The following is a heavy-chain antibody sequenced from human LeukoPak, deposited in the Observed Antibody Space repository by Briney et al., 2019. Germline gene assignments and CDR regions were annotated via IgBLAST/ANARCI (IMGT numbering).Heavy chain of an antibody. V-gene: IGHV1-69*13. Sequence: ASVKVSCKASGGTFSSYAISWVRQAPGQGLELMGGIIPIFGTANYAQKFQGRVTITADEPTSTAYMELSSLRSEDTAVYYCAARGIAVAGTFDYWGQGTLVTVSS. D-gene: IGHD6-19*01. CDR1: GGTFSSYA. CDR3: AARGIAVAGTFDY. CDR2: IIPIFGTA. J-gene: IGHJ4*02.